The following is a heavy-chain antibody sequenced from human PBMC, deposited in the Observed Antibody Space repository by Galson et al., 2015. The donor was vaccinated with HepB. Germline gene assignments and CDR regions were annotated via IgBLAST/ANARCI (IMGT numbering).Heavy chain of an antibody. J-gene: IGHJ4*02. Sequence: RSCAAYGLSVIDTYMSWVRQAPGNGLAYVSLIYADARGSYAHSVHGRFSLSTDTSKYTLYLQMNSLRVEDTALYYCARVVGGSWHYDYWGQGTLVTVSS. V-gene: IGHV3-53*01. D-gene: IGHD1-26*01. CDR3: ARVVGGSWHYDY. CDR1: GLSVIDTY. CDR2: IYADARG.